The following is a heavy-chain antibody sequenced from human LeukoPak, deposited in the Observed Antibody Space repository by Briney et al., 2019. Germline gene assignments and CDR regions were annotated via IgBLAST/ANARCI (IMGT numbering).Heavy chain of an antibody. J-gene: IGHJ3*02. CDR3: AREILRGAFDI. Sequence: PSETLSLTCTVSGGSISSSSYYWGWIRQPPGKGLEWIGSIYYSGSTYYNPSLKSRVTISVDTSKNQFSLKLSSVTAADTAVYYCAREILRGAFDIWGQGTMVTVSS. V-gene: IGHV4-39*07. D-gene: IGHD2-8*02. CDR1: GGSISSSSYY. CDR2: IYYSGST.